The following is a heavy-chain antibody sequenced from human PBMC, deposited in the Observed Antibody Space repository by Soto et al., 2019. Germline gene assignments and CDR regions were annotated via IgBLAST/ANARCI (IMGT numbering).Heavy chain of an antibody. Sequence: QLQLQESGPGLVKPSETLSLTCTVSGGSISSSSYYWGWIRQPPGKGLEWIGSIYYSGSTYYNPSLKRRVTISVDTSKNQFSLKLSSVTAADTAVYYCARHEYCSGGSCYSGSGDWFDPWGQGTLVTVSS. V-gene: IGHV4-39*01. CDR2: IYYSGST. CDR1: GGSISSSSYY. D-gene: IGHD2-15*01. CDR3: ARHEYCSGGSCYSGSGDWFDP. J-gene: IGHJ5*02.